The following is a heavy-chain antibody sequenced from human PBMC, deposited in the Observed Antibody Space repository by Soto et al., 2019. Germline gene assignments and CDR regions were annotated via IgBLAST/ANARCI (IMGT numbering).Heavy chain of an antibody. D-gene: IGHD3-10*01. CDR1: GYTFTSYY. CDR2: INPSGGST. Sequence: ASVKVSCKASGYTFTSYYMHWVRQAPGQGLEWMGIINPSGGSTSYAQKFQGRVTMTRDTSTSTVCMELSSLRSEDTAVYYCAREDITMVRGAYYYYGMDVWGQGTTVTVSS. J-gene: IGHJ6*02. V-gene: IGHV1-46*01. CDR3: AREDITMVRGAYYYYGMDV.